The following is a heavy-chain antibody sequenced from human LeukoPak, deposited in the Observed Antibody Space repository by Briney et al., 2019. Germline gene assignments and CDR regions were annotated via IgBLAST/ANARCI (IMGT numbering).Heavy chain of an antibody. V-gene: IGHV4-59*01. CDR3: AGVVVAAYHREYYFDY. CDR1: GGSISSYY. J-gene: IGHJ4*02. D-gene: IGHD2-15*01. CDR2: ICYSGST. Sequence: SETLSLTCTVSGGSISSYYWSWIRQPPGKGLEWIGYICYSGSTNYNPSLKSRVTISVDTSKNQFSLKLSSVTAADTAVYYCAGVVVAAYHREYYFDYWGQGTLVTVSS.